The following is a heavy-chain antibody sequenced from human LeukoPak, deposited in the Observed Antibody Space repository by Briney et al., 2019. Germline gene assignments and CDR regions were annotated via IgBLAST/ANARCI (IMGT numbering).Heavy chain of an antibody. CDR2: ITLNSGGT. V-gene: IGHV1-2*02. D-gene: IGHD3-22*01. Sequence: ASVRVSCKASGYTFTDYYMHWVRQAPAQGLEWMGWITLNSGGTNYAQKFQGRVTMTRDTSISTAYMELNMLRSDDTAVYYCARASYYYDSSGYPGYYFDYWGQGTLVTVSS. CDR3: ARASYYYDSSGYPGYYFDY. CDR1: GYTFTDYY. J-gene: IGHJ4*02.